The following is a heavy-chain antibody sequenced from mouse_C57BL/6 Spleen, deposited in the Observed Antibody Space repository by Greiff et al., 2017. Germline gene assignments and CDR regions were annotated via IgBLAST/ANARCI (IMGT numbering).Heavy chain of an antibody. Sequence: QVQLQQSGAELVRPGTSVKVSCKASGYAFTNYLIEWVKQRPGQGLEWIGVINPGSGGTNYNEKFKGKETLTADKSSSTAYMQLSSLTSEDSAVYFCARSGYGNYPWYFDYWGQGTTLTVSS. V-gene: IGHV1-54*01. CDR1: GYAFTNYL. CDR2: INPGSGGT. CDR3: ARSGYGNYPWYFDY. J-gene: IGHJ2*01. D-gene: IGHD2-10*02.